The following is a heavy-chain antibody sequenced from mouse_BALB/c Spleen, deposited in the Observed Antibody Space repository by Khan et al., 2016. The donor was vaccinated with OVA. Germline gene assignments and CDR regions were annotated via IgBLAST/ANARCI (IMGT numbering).Heavy chain of an antibody. D-gene: IGHD2-10*02. V-gene: IGHV1S132*01. CDR1: GYIFTSYW. J-gene: IGHJ4*01. CDR3: AREKYGNYWGAMDY. Sequence: VQGVESGTELVRPGASVKLSCKTSGYIFTSYWIHWVKQRSGQGLEWIARIYTGTGSTYYNETFKGKATLTADKSSSTAYMQLSSLKSEDSAVYVCAREKYGNYWGAMDYWGQRTSVTVSS. CDR2: IYTGTGST.